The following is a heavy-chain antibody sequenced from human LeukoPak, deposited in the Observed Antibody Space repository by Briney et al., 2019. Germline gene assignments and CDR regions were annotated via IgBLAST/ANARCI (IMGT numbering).Heavy chain of an antibody. Sequence: SETLSLTCAVYGGSFSGYYWSWIRQPPGKGLERIGEINHSGSTNYNPSLKSRVTISVDTSKNQFSLKLSSVTAADTAVYYCARSGYSYGLFVWGQGTLVTVSS. CDR2: INHSGST. J-gene: IGHJ4*02. V-gene: IGHV4-34*01. D-gene: IGHD5-18*01. CDR3: ARSGYSYGLFV. CDR1: GGSFSGYY.